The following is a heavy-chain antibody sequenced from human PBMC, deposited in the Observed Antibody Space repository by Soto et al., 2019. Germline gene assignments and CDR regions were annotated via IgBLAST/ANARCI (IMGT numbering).Heavy chain of an antibody. CDR2: ISAYNGNT. CDR1: GYTFTSYG. V-gene: IGHV1-18*01. Sequence: QVQLVQTGAEVKKPGASVKVSCKASGYTFTSYGITWVRQAPGHGLEWMGWISAYNGNTNYPQKLQGRVTMTTDTSTSTAYMELRSLRSDDTAVYYCARDLGCSGGSCYSPDAFDIWDQGTMVIVSS. CDR3: ARDLGCSGGSCYSPDAFDI. D-gene: IGHD2-15*01. J-gene: IGHJ3*02.